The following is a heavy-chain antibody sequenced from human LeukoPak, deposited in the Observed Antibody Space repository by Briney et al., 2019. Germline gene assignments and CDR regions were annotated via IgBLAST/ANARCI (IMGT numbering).Heavy chain of an antibody. CDR1: GYSFTSYW. V-gene: IGHV5-51*01. Sequence: GESLKISCKGSGYSFTSYWIGWVRQMPGKGLEWMGIIYPGDSDTRYSPSSQGQVTISADKSISTAYLQWSSLKASDTAMYYCARLTSYYDSSGSLFDPWGQGTLVTVSS. CDR3: ARLTSYYDSSGSLFDP. D-gene: IGHD3-22*01. CDR2: IYPGDSDT. J-gene: IGHJ5*02.